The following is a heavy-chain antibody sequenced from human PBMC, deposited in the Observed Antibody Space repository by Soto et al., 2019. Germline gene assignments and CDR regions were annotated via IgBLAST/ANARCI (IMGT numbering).Heavy chain of an antibody. V-gene: IGHV1-69*05. D-gene: IGHD1-26*01. CDR2: IIPIFGTA. Sequence: QVQLVQSGAEVKKPGSSVKVSCKASGGTFSSYAISWVRQAPGQGLEWMGGIIPIFGTANYAQKFQGRVTXTXDXXTSTAYRELSSLRSEDTAVYYGAVPRGGGSYPFDYWGQGTLVTVSS. J-gene: IGHJ4*02. CDR1: GGTFSSYA. CDR3: AVPRGGGSYPFDY.